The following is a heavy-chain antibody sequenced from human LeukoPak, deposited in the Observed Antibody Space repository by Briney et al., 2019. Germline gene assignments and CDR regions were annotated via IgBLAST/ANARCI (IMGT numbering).Heavy chain of an antibody. CDR1: GFMFSSYE. CDR3: ANESPKRRWLQVDY. J-gene: IGHJ4*02. V-gene: IGHV3-48*03. Sequence: PGGSLRLSCAASGFMFSSYEMNWVRQAPGRGLEWLSYISSSGSAMYYADSVKGRFTISRDNSKNTLYLQMNSLRAEDTAVYYCANESPKRRWLQVDYWGQGTLVTVSS. D-gene: IGHD5-24*01. CDR2: ISSSGSAM.